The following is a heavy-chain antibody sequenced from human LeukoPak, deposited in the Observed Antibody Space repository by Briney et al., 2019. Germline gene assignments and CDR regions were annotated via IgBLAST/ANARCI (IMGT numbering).Heavy chain of an antibody. CDR3: ARENYDFWSGYYLGGGNYYYYGMGV. Sequence: PSETLSLTCTVSGGSISSYYWSWIRQPAGKGLEWIGRIYTSGSTNYNPSLKSRVTMSVDTSKNQFSLKLSSVTAADTAVYYCARENYDFWSGYYLGGGNYYYYGMGVWGQGTTVTVSS. J-gene: IGHJ6*02. CDR2: IYTSGST. V-gene: IGHV4-4*07. D-gene: IGHD3-3*01. CDR1: GGSISSYY.